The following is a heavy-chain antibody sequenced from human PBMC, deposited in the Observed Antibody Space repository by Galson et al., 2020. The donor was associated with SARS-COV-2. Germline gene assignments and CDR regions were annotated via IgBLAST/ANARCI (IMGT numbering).Heavy chain of an antibody. D-gene: IGHD6-6*01. CDR3: AKGLAVRLYAVDI. CDR2: ISWNSGSI. CDR1: GFRNDDYA. V-gene: IGHV3-9*01. J-gene: IGHJ3*02. Sequence: LKLSCASSGFRNDDYAMYWVQQAPGKGLEWGSGISWNSGSIGYADSVKGRFTISRDNAKNSLYLQMNSLRAEDTALYYCAKGLAVRLYAVDIWGQGTKVTVSA.